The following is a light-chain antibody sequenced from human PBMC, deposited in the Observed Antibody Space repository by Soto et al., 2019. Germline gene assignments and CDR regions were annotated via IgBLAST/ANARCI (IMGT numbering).Light chain of an antibody. CDR2: GAS. CDR3: QQYNNWALVI. Sequence: EIVMTQSPATLSVSPGERVTLSCRASQSVSSDLAWYQQKPGQAPRLLIYGASTRATCIPARFSGSGSGTEFTLTISSLQSEDFAVYYCQQYNNWALVIFGGGTKVEIQ. V-gene: IGKV3-15*01. J-gene: IGKJ4*01. CDR1: QSVSSD.